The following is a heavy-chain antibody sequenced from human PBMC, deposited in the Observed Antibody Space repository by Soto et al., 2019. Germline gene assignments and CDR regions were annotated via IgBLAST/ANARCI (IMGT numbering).Heavy chain of an antibody. Sequence: QVQLVQSGAEVKKPGSSVKVSCKASGGTFSSYTISWVRQAPGQGLEWMGRIIPILGIANYAQKFQGRVTITADXXKXTXXMELSSLRSEDTAVYCCARAQQNEYGSGDYWYFDLWGRGTLVTVSS. J-gene: IGHJ2*01. D-gene: IGHD4-17*01. CDR2: IIPILGIA. CDR1: GGTFSSYT. CDR3: ARAQQNEYGSGDYWYFDL. V-gene: IGHV1-69*02.